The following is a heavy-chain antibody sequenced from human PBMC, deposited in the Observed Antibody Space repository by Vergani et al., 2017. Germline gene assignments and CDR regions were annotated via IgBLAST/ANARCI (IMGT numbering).Heavy chain of an antibody. CDR3: AGRHHRCSGGSCRTDDAFDI. Sequence: EVQLVQSGAEVKKPGESLKISCKGSGYSFTSYWIGWVRQMPGKGLEWMGIIYPGDSDTRYSPSFQGQVTISADKSISTAYLQWSSLKASDTAMYYCAGRHHRCSGGSCRTDDAFDIWGQGTMVTVSS. J-gene: IGHJ3*02. CDR1: GYSFTSYW. CDR2: IYPGDSDT. D-gene: IGHD2-15*01. V-gene: IGHV5-51*03.